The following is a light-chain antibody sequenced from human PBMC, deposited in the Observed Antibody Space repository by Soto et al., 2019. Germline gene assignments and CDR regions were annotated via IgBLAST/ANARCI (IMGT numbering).Light chain of an antibody. V-gene: IGLV2-14*03. CDR2: NVS. J-gene: IGLJ1*01. CDR1: SSDFNYYNS. CDR3: TSYTSSSTYV. Sequence: QSVLTQPASVSGSPGQSITISCSGTSSDFNYYNSVSWYQHHPGKAPKLMIYNVSNRPSGVSSRFSGSKSGNTASLTISGLQAEDEADYYCTSYTSSSTYVFGTGTKV.